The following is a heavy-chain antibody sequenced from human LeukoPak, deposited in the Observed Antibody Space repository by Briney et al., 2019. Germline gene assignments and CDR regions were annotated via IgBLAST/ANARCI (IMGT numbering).Heavy chain of an antibody. CDR2: INPNSGGT. J-gene: IGHJ4*02. CDR1: GYTFTAYY. Sequence: GASVKVSCKASGYTFTAYYMHWVRQAPGQGLEWMGWINPNSGGTNYAQKFQGRVTMTRDTSISTAYMELSRLRSDDTAVYYCARVSILEWLLPTYYFDYWGQGTLVTVSS. V-gene: IGHV1-2*02. CDR3: ARVSILEWLLPTYYFDY. D-gene: IGHD3-3*01.